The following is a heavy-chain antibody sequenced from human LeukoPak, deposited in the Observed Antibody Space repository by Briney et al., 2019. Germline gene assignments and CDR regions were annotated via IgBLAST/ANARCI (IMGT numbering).Heavy chain of an antibody. CDR2: ISSSTSPI. CDR3: ATASPFLEWLSVFDY. J-gene: IGHJ4*02. V-gene: IGHV3-48*02. CDR1: GFTFSSYS. Sequence: GGSLRLSCAASGFTFSSYSMNWVRQAPGKGLEWVSYISSSTSPIYYADSVKGRFTISRDNAKNSLYLQMNSLRDEDTAVYYCATASPFLEWLSVFDYWGQGTLVTVSS. D-gene: IGHD3-3*02.